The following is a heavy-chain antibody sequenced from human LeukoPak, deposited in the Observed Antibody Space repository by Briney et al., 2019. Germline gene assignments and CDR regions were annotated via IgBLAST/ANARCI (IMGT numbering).Heavy chain of an antibody. CDR2: ISGSGGST. Sequence: GWSLRLSCAASGFTFSSYGMSWVRQAPGKGLEWVSAISGSGGSTYYADSVKGRFTISRDNSKNSLYLQMNSLRAEDTAVYYCAELGITMIGGVWGKGTTVTISS. D-gene: IGHD3-10*02. CDR1: GFTFSSYG. V-gene: IGHV3-23*01. CDR3: AELGITMIGGV. J-gene: IGHJ6*04.